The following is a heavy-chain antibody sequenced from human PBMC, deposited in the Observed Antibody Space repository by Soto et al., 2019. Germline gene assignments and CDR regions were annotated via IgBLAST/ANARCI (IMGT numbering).Heavy chain of an antibody. J-gene: IGHJ4*02. CDR1: GYTFTSYA. D-gene: IGHD3-10*01. V-gene: IGHV1-3*01. CDR2: INAGNGNT. Sequence: ASVKVSCKASGYTFTSYAMHWVRQAPGQRLEWMGWINAGNGNTKYSQKFQGRVTITRDTSASTAYMELSSLRSEDTAVYYCARALLWFGESNFDYWGQGTLVTVSS. CDR3: ARALLWFGESNFDY.